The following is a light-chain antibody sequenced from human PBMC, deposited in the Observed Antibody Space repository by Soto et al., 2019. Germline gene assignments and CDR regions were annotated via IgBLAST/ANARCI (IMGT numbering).Light chain of an antibody. J-gene: IGKJ1*01. CDR3: LQYNGYYRT. CDR2: KAS. CDR1: QTISTW. V-gene: IGKV1-5*03. Sequence: DIQMTQSPPTLSASVGDRVTITSRASQTISTWLAWYQQKPGKAPKLLIYKASKLENGDPSRFSGSGSGTEFTLTISSLQSDDFATYYCLQYNGYYRTFGQGTKVDI.